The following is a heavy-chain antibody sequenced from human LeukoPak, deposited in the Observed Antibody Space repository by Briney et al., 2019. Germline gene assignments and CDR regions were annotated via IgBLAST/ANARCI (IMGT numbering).Heavy chain of an antibody. Sequence: PSETLSLTCTVSGESIYTSYYYWGWIRQPPGKGLEWIGTIYYDGTTYYNPSLKSRVTISVDTSKNQISLKLSSMTAADTAVYFCARAYSSSWYFNWFDPWGQGTLVTVSS. CDR3: ARAYSSSWYFNWFDP. J-gene: IGHJ5*02. D-gene: IGHD6-13*01. CDR2: IYYDGTT. V-gene: IGHV4-39*07. CDR1: GESIYTSYYY.